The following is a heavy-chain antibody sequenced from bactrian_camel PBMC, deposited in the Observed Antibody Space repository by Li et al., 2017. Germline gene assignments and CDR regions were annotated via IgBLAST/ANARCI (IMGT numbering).Heavy chain of an antibody. J-gene: IGHJ4*01. CDR2: LNHDGSI. V-gene: IGHV3S53*01. D-gene: IGHD1*01. CDR1: ESRLGHC. Sequence: QVQLVESGGGSVQAGGSLRLSCVDFESRLGHCMGWFRQVGGRKREAVAVLNHDGSIRYADSVKGRFTISQDSARITAYLQMASLRPEDTAVYYCVPVALEERDGLVACARWSQGTQVTVS.